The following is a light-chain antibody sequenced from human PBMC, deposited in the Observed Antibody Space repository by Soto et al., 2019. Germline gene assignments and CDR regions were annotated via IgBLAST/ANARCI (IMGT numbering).Light chain of an antibody. Sequence: IQLTQSPSFLFEYVGDIVTITSRASQDINNYLAWYQQKPGKAPKLLIYAASTLVSGVPSRFIGGGSGTEFTLTISSLQPEDLATYYCQQLYSYPRTFGQGTKVDIK. V-gene: IGKV1-9*01. CDR2: AAS. CDR3: QQLYSYPRT. CDR1: QDINNY. J-gene: IGKJ1*01.